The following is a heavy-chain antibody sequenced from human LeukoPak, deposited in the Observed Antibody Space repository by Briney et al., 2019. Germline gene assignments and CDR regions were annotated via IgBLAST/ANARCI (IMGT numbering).Heavy chain of an antibody. CDR1: GFTFGDYA. CDR3: TRLTAAAGIKLLSVDDY. J-gene: IGHJ4*02. D-gene: IGHD6-13*01. CDR2: IRSKAYGGTT. V-gene: IGHV3-49*04. Sequence: GGSLRLSCAASGFTFGDYAMSWVRQAPGKGLEWVGFIRSKAYGGTTEYAASVKGRFTISRDDSKSIAYLQMNSLKTEDTAVYYCTRLTAAAGIKLLSVDDYWGQGTLVTVSS.